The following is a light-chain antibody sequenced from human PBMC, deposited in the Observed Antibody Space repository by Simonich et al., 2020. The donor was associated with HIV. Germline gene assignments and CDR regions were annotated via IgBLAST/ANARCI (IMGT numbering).Light chain of an antibody. CDR1: KLGDKY. J-gene: IGLJ2*01. CDR2: QDS. Sequence: SYELTQPPSVSVSPGQTASITCSGDKLGDKYACWYQQKPGNSPVLVIYQDSKRPSGIPERFSGSNSGNTATLTISGTQAMDEADYYCQAWDSSTAVFGGGTKLTVL. V-gene: IGLV3-1*01. CDR3: QAWDSSTAV.